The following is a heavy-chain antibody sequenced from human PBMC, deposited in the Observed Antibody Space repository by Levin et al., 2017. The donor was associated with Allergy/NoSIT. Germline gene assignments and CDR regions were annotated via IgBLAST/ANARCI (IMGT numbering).Heavy chain of an antibody. CDR1: GFTFTNYA. CDR2: TSGSDTST. D-gene: IGHD3-16*01. CDR3: AKGNSYEVYYYGMDV. V-gene: IGHV3-23*01. Sequence: PGGSLRLSCAASGFTFTNYAMTWVRQAPGKGLEWVSATSGSDTSTYYADSVKGRFTISRDNSKNTLYLQMNSVRVEDTAAYFCAKGNSYEVYYYGMDVWGQGTTVTVSS. J-gene: IGHJ6*02.